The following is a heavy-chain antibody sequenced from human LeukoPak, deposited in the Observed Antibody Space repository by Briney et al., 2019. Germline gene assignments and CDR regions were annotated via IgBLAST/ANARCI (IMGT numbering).Heavy chain of an antibody. J-gene: IGHJ6*03. CDR1: GGSIISHY. CDR2: IYYSGST. V-gene: IGHV4-59*11. D-gene: IGHD2-2*01. CDR3: ASCSTTSCYYYYYYMDV. Sequence: SETLSLTCTVSGGSIISHYWSWIRQPPGKGLEWIGYIYYSGSTNYNPSLKSRVTISVDTSKNQFSLKLSSVTAADTAVYYCASCSTTSCYYYYYYMDVWGKGTTVTVSS.